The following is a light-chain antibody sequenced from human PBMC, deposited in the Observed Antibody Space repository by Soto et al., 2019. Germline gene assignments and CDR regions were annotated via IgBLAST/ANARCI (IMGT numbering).Light chain of an antibody. J-gene: IGLJ2*01. CDR1: SSDVGGYNY. CDR3: SSYTSSSTVV. V-gene: IGLV2-14*03. CDR2: DVS. Sequence: QSALTQPASVSGSPGQSISISCTGSSSDVGGYNYVSWYQHQPGKAPKLMIYDVSNRPSGVSNRFSGSRSGNTASLTISGLQAEDEADYYCSSYTSSSTVVFGGGTKLTVL.